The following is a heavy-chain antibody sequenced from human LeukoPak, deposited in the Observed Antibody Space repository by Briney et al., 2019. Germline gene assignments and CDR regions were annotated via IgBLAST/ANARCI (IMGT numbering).Heavy chain of an antibody. CDR2: INHSGST. Sequence: SETLSLTCAVYGGSFSGYYWSWIRQPPGKGLEWIGEINHSGSTNYNPSLKSRVTISVDTSKNQFSLKLSSVTAADPAVYYCARAEIKLYNQRRYYFDYWGQGTLVSVSS. CDR3: ARAEIKLYNQRRYYFDY. V-gene: IGHV4-34*01. D-gene: IGHD3-16*02. CDR1: GGSFSGYY. J-gene: IGHJ4*02.